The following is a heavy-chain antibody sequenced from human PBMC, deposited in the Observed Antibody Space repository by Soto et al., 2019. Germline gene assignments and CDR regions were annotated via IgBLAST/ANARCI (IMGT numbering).Heavy chain of an antibody. CDR2: ISGSGGST. Sequence: SCKASGGTFSSYAMSWVRQAPGKGLEWVSAISGSGGSTYYADSVKGRFTISRDNSKNTLYLQMNSLRAEDTAVYYCAKDQEWELLPFDYWGQGTLVTVSS. D-gene: IGHD1-26*01. J-gene: IGHJ4*02. V-gene: IGHV3-23*01. CDR1: GGTFSSYA. CDR3: AKDQEWELLPFDY.